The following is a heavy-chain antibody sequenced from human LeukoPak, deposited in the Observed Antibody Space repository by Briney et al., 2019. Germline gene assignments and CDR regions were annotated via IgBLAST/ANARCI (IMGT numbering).Heavy chain of an antibody. CDR3: ACIAALDFDY. D-gene: IGHD6-13*01. V-gene: IGHV4-59*12. Sequence: SETLSLTCTVSGGSISSYYWSWIRQPPGKGLEWIGYIYYSGSTNYNPSLKSRVTISVDKSKNQFSLKLSSVTAADTAVYYCACIAALDFDYWGQGTLVTVSS. J-gene: IGHJ4*02. CDR2: IYYSGST. CDR1: GGSISSYY.